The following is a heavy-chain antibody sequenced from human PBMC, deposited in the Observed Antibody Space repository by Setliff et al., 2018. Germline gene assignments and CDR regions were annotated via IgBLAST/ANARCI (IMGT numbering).Heavy chain of an antibody. CDR3: ARTGTYRYFDY. D-gene: IGHD1-26*01. Sequence: SATLSLTCNVSGASINTGTYYWAWIRQPPGKGLEWIGRIHYGGTTYYNASLKSRVTIPVDTSKNQFSLRLNSVTAADTAVYYCARTGTYRYFDYWSQGTLVTVSS. J-gene: IGHJ4*02. CDR2: IHYGGTT. CDR1: GASINTGTYY. V-gene: IGHV4-39*01.